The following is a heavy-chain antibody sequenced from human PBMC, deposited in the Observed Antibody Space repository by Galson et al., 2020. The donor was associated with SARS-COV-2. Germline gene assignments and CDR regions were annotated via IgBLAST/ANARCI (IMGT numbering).Heavy chain of an antibody. D-gene: IGHD3-10*01. J-gene: IGHJ5*02. CDR2: IYYSGGT. Sequence: SETLSLTCSVSGDSITNYYWSWIRQPPGKGLEWIGYIYYSGGTYYNPSLNSRVTISIDTSKTQFSLRLTSVTAADTAVYYCARRYSYGSGSYFWFDPRGQGTLVAVSS. V-gene: IGHV4-59*01. CDR1: GDSITNYY. CDR3: ARRYSYGSGSYFWFDP.